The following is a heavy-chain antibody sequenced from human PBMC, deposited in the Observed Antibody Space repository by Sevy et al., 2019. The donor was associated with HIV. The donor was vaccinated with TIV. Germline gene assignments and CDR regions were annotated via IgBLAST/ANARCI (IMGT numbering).Heavy chain of an antibody. CDR3: RGVGTTTNFDY. D-gene: IGHD1-26*01. CDR1: GFIFNSYG. CDR2: ISGSGGSI. Sequence: GGSLRLSCAASGFIFNSYGMSWVRQAPGKGMEWVSGISGSGGSIYYADSVKGRFTISRDNFKNMLYLQMNSLRAEDTAVYYCRGVGTTTNFDYWGQGTLVTVSS. J-gene: IGHJ4*02. V-gene: IGHV3-23*01.